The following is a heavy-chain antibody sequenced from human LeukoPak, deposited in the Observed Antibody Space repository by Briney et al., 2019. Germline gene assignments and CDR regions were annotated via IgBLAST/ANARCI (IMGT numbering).Heavy chain of an antibody. CDR1: GGSISSSSYY. J-gene: IGHJ4*02. CDR2: IYYSGST. CDR3: ARRVRYYGSGTYYPCYFDY. D-gene: IGHD3-10*01. V-gene: IGHV4-39*01. Sequence: SETLSLTCSVSGGSISSSSYYWGWIRQPPGKGPEWIGNIYYSGSTYYNPSLKSRVTISVDTSKKQFSLKLSSVTAADTAVYYCARRVRYYGSGTYYPCYFDYWGQGTLVTVSS.